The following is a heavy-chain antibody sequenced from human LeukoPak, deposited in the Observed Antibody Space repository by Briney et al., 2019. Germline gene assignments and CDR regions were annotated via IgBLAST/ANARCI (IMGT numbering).Heavy chain of an antibody. V-gene: IGHV3-74*01. D-gene: IGHD6-6*01. CDR1: GFTFSIYW. J-gene: IGHJ1*01. CDR2: INSDGSST. Sequence: GRSLRLSCAASGFTFSIYWMHWVRQAPGKGLVWVSRINSDGSSTSYADSVKGRFTISRDNSKNTLYLQMNSLRAEDTAVYYCAKDRGYSSSFDFQHWGQGTLVTVSS. CDR3: AKDRGYSSSFDFQH.